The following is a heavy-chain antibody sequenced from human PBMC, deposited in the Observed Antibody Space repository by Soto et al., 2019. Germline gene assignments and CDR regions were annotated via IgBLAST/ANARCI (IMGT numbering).Heavy chain of an antibody. J-gene: IGHJ3*02. CDR3: ARGHGYCSGTSRYGLGAFDI. CDR1: GYTFTSYA. D-gene: IGHD2-2*01. V-gene: IGHV1-3*01. Sequence: GASVKVSCKASGYTFTSYAMHWVRQAPGQRLEWMGWINAGNGNTKYSQKFQGRVTITRDTSASTAYMELSSLRSEDTAVYYCARGHGYCSGTSRYGLGAFDIWGQGTMVTVSS. CDR2: INAGNGNT.